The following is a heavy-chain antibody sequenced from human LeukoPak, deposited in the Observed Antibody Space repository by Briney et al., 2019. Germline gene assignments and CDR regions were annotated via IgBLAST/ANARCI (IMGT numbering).Heavy chain of an antibody. CDR3: ARRPLNWGYDY. CDR2: IYYSGST. D-gene: IGHD7-27*01. J-gene: IGHJ4*02. CDR1: GGSISSSSYY. V-gene: IGHV4-39*01. Sequence: PSETLSLTCTVSGGSISSSSYYWGWIRQPPGKGLEWIGSIYYSGSTYYNPSLKSRVTISVDTSKNQFSLKLSSVTAADTAVYYCARRPLNWGYDYWGRGTLVTVSS.